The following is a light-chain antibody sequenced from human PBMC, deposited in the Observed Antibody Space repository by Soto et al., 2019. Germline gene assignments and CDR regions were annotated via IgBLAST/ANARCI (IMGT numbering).Light chain of an antibody. J-gene: IGKJ4*01. CDR3: QQYNSYPLT. V-gene: IGKV1-5*03. CDR1: QSISSW. Sequence: DIQMTQSPSTLSASVGDRVTITCRASQSISSWLAWYQQKPGKAPKFLIYQASNLESGVPSRFSGSGSGTEFTLTISILQPDDSATYFCQQYNSYPLTFGEGTKVEIK. CDR2: QAS.